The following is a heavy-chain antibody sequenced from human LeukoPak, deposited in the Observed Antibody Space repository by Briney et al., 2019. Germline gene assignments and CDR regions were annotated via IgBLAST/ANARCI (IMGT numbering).Heavy chain of an antibody. V-gene: IGHV1-69*13. Sequence: ASVNVSCKASGGTFSSYAISWVRQAPGQGLEWMGGIIPIFGTANYAQKFQGRVTITADESTSTAYMELSSLRSEDTAVYYCARESGNYVRAFDIWGQGTMVTVSS. D-gene: IGHD4-11*01. J-gene: IGHJ3*02. CDR1: GGTFSSYA. CDR3: ARESGNYVRAFDI. CDR2: IIPIFGTA.